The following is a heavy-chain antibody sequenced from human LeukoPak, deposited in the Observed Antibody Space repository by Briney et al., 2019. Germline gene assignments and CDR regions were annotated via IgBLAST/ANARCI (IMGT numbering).Heavy chain of an antibody. CDR2: IYTSGST. V-gene: IGHV4-4*07. Sequence: SETLSLTCTVSGGSISSYYRSWIRQPAGKGLEWIGRIYTSGSTNYNPSLKSRVTMSVDTSKNQFSLKLSSVTAADTAVYYCARDRLPGAVAVTWFDPWGQGTLVTVSS. CDR1: GGSISSYY. J-gene: IGHJ5*02. D-gene: IGHD6-19*01. CDR3: ARDRLPGAVAVTWFDP.